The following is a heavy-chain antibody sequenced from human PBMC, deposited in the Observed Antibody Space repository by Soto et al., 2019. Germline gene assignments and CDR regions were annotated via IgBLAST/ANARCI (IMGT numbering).Heavy chain of an antibody. CDR3: AKDGNWLDVYYDV. D-gene: IGHD3-16*01. J-gene: IGHJ4*02. V-gene: IGHV3-23*01. CDR1: RFTFSSYW. CDR2: VSASGRSR. Sequence: PGGSLRLSCAASRFTFSSYWMSLVRQAPGKGLEWVSIVSASGRSRYHADSVKGRFTISRDNSKNTLYLHMTNLRAEDTAVYYCAKDGNWLDVYYDVWGQGTPVTVS.